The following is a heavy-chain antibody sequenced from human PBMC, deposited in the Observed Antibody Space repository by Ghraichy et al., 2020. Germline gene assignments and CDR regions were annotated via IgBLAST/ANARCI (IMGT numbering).Heavy chain of an antibody. J-gene: IGHJ4*02. V-gene: IGHV1-2*02. CDR2: INPDTGDT. D-gene: IGHD3-22*01. Sequence: ASVKVSCKASGYPFIGYYLHWVRQAPGEGLEWVGWINPDTGDTRFPQKFQGRVTMTRDTSISTAYMELNGMTSDDTAMYYCARGLSFYDDSSGYYQFDHWGQGTLVTVSS. CDR1: GYPFIGYY. CDR3: ARGLSFYDDSSGYYQFDH.